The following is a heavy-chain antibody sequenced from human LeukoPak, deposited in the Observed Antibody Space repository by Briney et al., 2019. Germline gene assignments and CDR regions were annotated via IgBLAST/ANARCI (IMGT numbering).Heavy chain of an antibody. CDR3: ATPLDYYDRSDSHQGGD. J-gene: IGHJ4*02. D-gene: IGHD3-22*01. V-gene: IGHV3-7*03. CDR2: IKHDGSEK. Sequence: GGSLRLSCAASGFTFSRHWMTWVRQAPGKGLEWVANIKHDGSEKNYVDSVKGRFTISRDNAKNSLDLQMNSLRAEDTAVYYCATPLDYYDRSDSHQGGDWGQGTLVTVSS. CDR1: GFTFSRHW.